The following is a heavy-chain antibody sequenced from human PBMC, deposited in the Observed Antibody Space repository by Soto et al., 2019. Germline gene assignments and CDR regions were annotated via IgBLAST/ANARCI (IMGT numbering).Heavy chain of an antibody. J-gene: IGHJ3*02. CDR1: GFTFSSYW. CDR2: IKQDGSEK. Sequence: PGGSLRLSCAASGFTFSSYWMSWVRQAPGKGLEWVANIKQDGSEKYYVDSVKGRFTISRDNAKNSLYLQMNSLRAEDTAVYYCARDLWQWRASDAFDIWGQGTMVTVSS. D-gene: IGHD6-19*01. V-gene: IGHV3-7*01. CDR3: ARDLWQWRASDAFDI.